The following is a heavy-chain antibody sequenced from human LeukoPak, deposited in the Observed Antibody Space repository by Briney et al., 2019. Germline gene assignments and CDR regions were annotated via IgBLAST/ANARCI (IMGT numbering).Heavy chain of an antibody. J-gene: IGHJ5*02. CDR1: GFTVSSNY. D-gene: IGHD6-13*01. CDR2: IYSGGST. CDR3: ARGARPIAAAENWFDP. Sequence: GGSLRLSCAASGFTVSSNYMSWVRQAPGKWLEWVSVIYSGGSTYYADSVKGRFTISRDNSKNTLYLQMNSLRAEDTAVYYCARGARPIAAAENWFDPWGQGTLVTVSS. V-gene: IGHV3-53*01.